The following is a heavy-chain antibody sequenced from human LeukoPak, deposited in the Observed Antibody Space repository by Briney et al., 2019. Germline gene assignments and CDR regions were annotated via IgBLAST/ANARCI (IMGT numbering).Heavy chain of an antibody. J-gene: IGHJ4*02. Sequence: GGSLRLSCAASGFIFSSYNINWVRQAPGKGLEWVSSISSSSTYIYYADSVKGRFTISRDNAKNSVYLQMNSLRAEDTAVYYCAKDRSQYYGSGSPRDYWGQGTLVTVSS. CDR1: GFIFSSYN. D-gene: IGHD3-10*01. V-gene: IGHV3-21*01. CDR2: ISSSSTYI. CDR3: AKDRSQYYGSGSPRDY.